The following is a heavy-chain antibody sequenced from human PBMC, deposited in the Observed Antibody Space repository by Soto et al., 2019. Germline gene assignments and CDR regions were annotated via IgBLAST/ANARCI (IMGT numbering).Heavy chain of an antibody. V-gene: IGHV3-23*01. D-gene: IGHD2-21*01. Sequence: GGSLRLSCAASGFTISTYAMTWVRQAPGKGLECVSGVTGSGGQVHYADSVKGRFTISKDNSKNTLYLQMSSLREEDTALYYCAKDAVYKDGLWLMDSWGQGTLVTVSS. J-gene: IGHJ5*02. CDR3: AKDAVYKDGLWLMDS. CDR2: VTGSGGQV. CDR1: GFTISTYA.